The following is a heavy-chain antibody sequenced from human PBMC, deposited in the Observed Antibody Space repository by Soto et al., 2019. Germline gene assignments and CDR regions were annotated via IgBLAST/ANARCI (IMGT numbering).Heavy chain of an antibody. Sequence: QVLLQESGPGLVKPSETLSLTCTVSGASITSYFLNWIRQAPGKGLEWIGYMYFNESTNYNPSLKSRVMMSLDTSKSLFSLKLNSVTAADTAIYYCALDHKEPFDIWGQGTLVTVSS. CDR1: GASITSYF. V-gene: IGHV4-59*01. CDR3: ALDHKEPFDI. CDR2: MYFNEST. J-gene: IGHJ3*02.